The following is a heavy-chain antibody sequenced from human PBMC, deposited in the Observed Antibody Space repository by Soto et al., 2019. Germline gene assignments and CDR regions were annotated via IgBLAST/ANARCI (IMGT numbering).Heavy chain of an antibody. V-gene: IGHV3-23*01. CDR2: ISGSGSST. Sequence: GGSLRLSCAVSGFTFSSYAMNWVRQAPGKGLEWVSTISGSGSSTYYADSVKGRFTISRDNSKNTLYLQMSSLRAEDTAIYYCAKDICTYSSGSCYFDYWGQGTLVTVSS. J-gene: IGHJ4*02. D-gene: IGHD6-19*01. CDR1: GFTFSSYA. CDR3: AKDICTYSSGSCYFDY.